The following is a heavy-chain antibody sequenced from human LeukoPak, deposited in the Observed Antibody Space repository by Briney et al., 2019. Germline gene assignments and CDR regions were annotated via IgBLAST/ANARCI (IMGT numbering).Heavy chain of an antibody. D-gene: IGHD3-3*01. CDR1: GFTFSRHG. CDR2: ISNDGSRK. V-gene: IGHV3-30*03. Sequence: TGGSLRLSCAPSGFTFSRHGMHWVRQAPGKGLEWVAIISNDGSRKYYAHSVEGRFTISRDNSKNILYLQMDSLRAEDTAVYYCARDRAWNYFDYWGQGTLVTVSS. J-gene: IGHJ4*02. CDR3: ARDRAWNYFDY.